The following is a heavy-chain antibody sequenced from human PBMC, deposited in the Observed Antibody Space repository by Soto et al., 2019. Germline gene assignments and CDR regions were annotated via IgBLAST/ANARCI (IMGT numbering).Heavy chain of an antibody. CDR3: ARVQRDYDILTGYSYFDY. CDR1: GYTFTSYD. Sequence: ASVKVSCKASGYTFTSYDIHWVRQATGQGLEWMGWMNPNSGNTGYAQKFPGRVTMTRNTSISTAYMELSSLRSEDTAVYYCARVQRDYDILTGYSYFDYWGQGTLVTVSS. CDR2: MNPNSGNT. V-gene: IGHV1-8*01. J-gene: IGHJ4*02. D-gene: IGHD3-9*01.